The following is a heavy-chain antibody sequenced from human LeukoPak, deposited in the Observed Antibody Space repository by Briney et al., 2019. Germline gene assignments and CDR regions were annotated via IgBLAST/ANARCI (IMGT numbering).Heavy chain of an antibody. CDR3: ARGRELAKRTLGRSSTWSRGGSDY. V-gene: IGHV4-39*01. CDR1: GGSISSSSYY. D-gene: IGHD6-13*01. J-gene: IGHJ4*02. Sequence: SETLSLTCTVSGGSISSSSYYWGWIRQPPGKGLEWIGSIYYSGSTYYNPSLKSRVTISVDTSKNQFSLKLSSVTAADTAVYYCARGRELAKRTLGRSSTWSRGGSDYWGQGTLVTVSS. CDR2: IYYSGST.